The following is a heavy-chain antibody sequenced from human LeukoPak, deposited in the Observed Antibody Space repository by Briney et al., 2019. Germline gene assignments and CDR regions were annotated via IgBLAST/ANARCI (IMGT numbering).Heavy chain of an antibody. Sequence: ASVKVSCKASGGTFINYPINWVRQAPGQGLEWMGRIVPSIGAANYAQKFQGRVTISADRSTSTAYMELNSLRSEDTAVYYCARDYPLTGDTFDHWGQGTLVIVSS. J-gene: IGHJ4*02. CDR3: ARDYPLTGDTFDH. CDR1: GGTFINYP. D-gene: IGHD1-20*01. V-gene: IGHV1-69*08. CDR2: IVPSIGAA.